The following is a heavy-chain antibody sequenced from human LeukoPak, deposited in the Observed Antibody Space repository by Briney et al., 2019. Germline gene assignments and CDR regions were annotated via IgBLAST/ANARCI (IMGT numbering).Heavy chain of an antibody. CDR2: IYYSGST. Sequence: SETLSLTCTVSGGSVSSGSYYWSWIRQPPGKGLEWIGDIYYSGSTNYNPSLKSRVTIAVDTSKNQFSLKLSSVTAADTAVYYCARAASSWSFDYWGQGTLVTVSS. D-gene: IGHD6-13*01. V-gene: IGHV4-61*01. J-gene: IGHJ4*02. CDR1: GGSVSSGSYY. CDR3: ARAASSWSFDY.